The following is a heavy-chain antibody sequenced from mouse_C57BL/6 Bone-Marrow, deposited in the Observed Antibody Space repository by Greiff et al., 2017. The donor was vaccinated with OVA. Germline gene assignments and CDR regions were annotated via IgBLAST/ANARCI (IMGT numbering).Heavy chain of an antibody. Sequence: EVKVVESGGGLVQPGGSLKLSCAASGFTFSDYGMHWVRQAPEKGLEWVAYISSGSSTIYYADTVKGRFTISRDNAKNTLFLQMTSLRSEDTAMYYCARHYGSSFHWYFDVWGTGTTVTVSS. CDR2: ISSGSSTI. V-gene: IGHV5-17*01. D-gene: IGHD1-1*01. CDR1: GFTFSDYG. CDR3: ARHYGSSFHWYFDV. J-gene: IGHJ1*03.